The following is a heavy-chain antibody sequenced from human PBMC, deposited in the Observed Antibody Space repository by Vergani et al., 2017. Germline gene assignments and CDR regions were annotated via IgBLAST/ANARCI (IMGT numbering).Heavy chain of an antibody. J-gene: IGHJ3*02. CDR1: GFTVSSNY. CDR2: IYSGGST. Sequence: EVQLVESGGGLVQPGGSLRLSCAASGFTVSSNYMSWVRQAPGKGLEWVSVIYSGGSTYYADSVKGRFTISRDNSKNTLYLQMNSLRAEDTAVYYCASRSLWFGGEAAFDIWGQGTMVTVSS. V-gene: IGHV3-66*01. D-gene: IGHD3-10*01. CDR3: ASRSLWFGGEAAFDI.